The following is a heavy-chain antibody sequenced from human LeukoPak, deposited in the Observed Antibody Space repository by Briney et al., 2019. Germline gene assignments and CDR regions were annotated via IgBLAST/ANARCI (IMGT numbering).Heavy chain of an antibody. CDR3: ASDSYSPEYFQH. CDR2: IYSGGST. V-gene: IGHV3-66*01. CDR1: GFSVSNNY. J-gene: IGHJ1*01. D-gene: IGHD2-15*01. Sequence: GSLRLSCAASGFSVSNNYMSWVRQAARKGLEWVSVIYSGGSTFYADSVKGRFTISRDNSKNTLYLQMNSLRAEDTAVYYCASDSYSPEYFQHWGQGTLATVSS.